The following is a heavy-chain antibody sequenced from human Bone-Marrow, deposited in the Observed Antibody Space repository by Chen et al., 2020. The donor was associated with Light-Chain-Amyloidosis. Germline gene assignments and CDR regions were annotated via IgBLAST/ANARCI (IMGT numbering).Heavy chain of an antibody. V-gene: IGHV4-39*07. Sequence: QLQLQESGPGLVEPSQTLSLTCTVSGASIISSEYYWGWMRQAPGKGLEWIGSIFRGDITYYTSSLKSRVTLSVDTSNNHISLRLRSVTAGDTAIYYCARGPSEVEWGVVKSAFAFDFWGQGTMVTVSS. CDR1: GASIISSEYY. J-gene: IGHJ3*01. D-gene: IGHD2-21*01. CDR3: ARGPSEVEWGVVKSAFAFDF. CDR2: IFRGDIT.